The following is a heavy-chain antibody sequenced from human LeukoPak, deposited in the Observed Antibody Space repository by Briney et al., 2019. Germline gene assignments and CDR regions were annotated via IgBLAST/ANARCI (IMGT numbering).Heavy chain of an antibody. CDR3: ARSRIPAPGPTH. Sequence: SETLSLTCAVYSGSFSGYSWNWIRQPPGKGLEWIGEINHSGSTNYNPSLKSRVTISVDPSKNQFSLKLSSVTAADTAVYYCARSRIPAPGPTHWGQGTLVTVSS. J-gene: IGHJ4*02. CDR1: SGSFSGYS. V-gene: IGHV4-34*01. CDR2: INHSGST. D-gene: IGHD6-13*01.